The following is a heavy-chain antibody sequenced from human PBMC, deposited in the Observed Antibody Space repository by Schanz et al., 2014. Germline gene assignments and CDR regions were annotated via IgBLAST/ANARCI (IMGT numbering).Heavy chain of an antibody. CDR2: INPNSGTT. J-gene: IGHJ6*04. V-gene: IGHV1-2*04. CDR3: ARDDRAYYYGMDV. D-gene: IGHD3-22*01. Sequence: QVQLVQSGAEMKKPGASVKVSCKASGYTFTGYYMHWVRQAPGQGLEWMGWINPNSGTTNYAQKFQGWVTMTRDTSISTAYMELSRVTYEDTAVYYCARDDRAYYYGMDVWGKGTTVTVSS. CDR1: GYTFTGYY.